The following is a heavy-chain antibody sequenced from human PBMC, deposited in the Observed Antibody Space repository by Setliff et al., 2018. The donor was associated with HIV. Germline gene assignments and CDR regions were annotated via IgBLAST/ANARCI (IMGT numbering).Heavy chain of an antibody. J-gene: IGHJ4*02. CDR1: GDSINSGDYY. V-gene: IGHV4-39*07. D-gene: IGHD6-13*01. CDR2: IYQTGTT. CDR3: ARSGSTWYTAGFDY. Sequence: KPSETLSLTCTVSGDSINSGDYYWTWIRHHPGKGLEWIGSIYQTGTTYYNPSLKRRVTISVDTSQNQFSRRLSSVTAADTAVYYCARSGSTWYTAGFDYWGQGALVTVSS.